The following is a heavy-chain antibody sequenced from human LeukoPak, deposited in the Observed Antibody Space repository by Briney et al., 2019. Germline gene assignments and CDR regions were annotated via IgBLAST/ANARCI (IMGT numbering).Heavy chain of an antibody. D-gene: IGHD6-25*01. CDR1: GFTFSSYA. Sequence: PGGSLRLSCAASGFTFSSYAMSWVRQAPGKGLEWVSAISGSGGSTYYADSVKGRFTISRDNSKNTLFLQMNSLRAEDTAVYYCARDRWSRVAAEAFDYWGQGTLVTVSS. CDR2: ISGSGGST. J-gene: IGHJ4*02. V-gene: IGHV3-23*01. CDR3: ARDRWSRVAAEAFDY.